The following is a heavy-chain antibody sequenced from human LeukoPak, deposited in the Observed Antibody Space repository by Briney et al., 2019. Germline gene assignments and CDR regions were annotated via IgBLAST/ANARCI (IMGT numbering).Heavy chain of an antibody. CDR2: IYYSGST. Sequence: SSETLSLTCTVSGGSISSGGYYWSWIRHHPGKGLEWIGYIYYSGSTYCNPSLKSRVTISVDTSKNQFSLKLSSVTAADTAVYYCARYITVTTYYFDYWGQGTLVTVSS. D-gene: IGHD4-17*01. CDR1: GGSISSGGYY. CDR3: ARYITVTTYYFDY. J-gene: IGHJ4*02. V-gene: IGHV4-31*03.